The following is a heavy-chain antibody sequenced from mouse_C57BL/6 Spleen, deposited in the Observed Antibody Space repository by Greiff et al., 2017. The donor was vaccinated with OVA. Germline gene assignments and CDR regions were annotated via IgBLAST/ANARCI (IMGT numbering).Heavy chain of an antibody. CDR2: ISDGGSYT. Sequence: EVMLVESGGGLVKPGGSLKLSCAASGFTFSSYAMSWVRQTPEKRLEWVATISDGGSYTYYPDNVKGRFTISRDNAKNNLYLQMSHLKSEDTAMYYCAMTNWDRFAYWGQGTLVTVSA. CDR3: AMTNWDRFAY. J-gene: IGHJ3*01. CDR1: GFTFSSYA. D-gene: IGHD4-1*01. V-gene: IGHV5-4*03.